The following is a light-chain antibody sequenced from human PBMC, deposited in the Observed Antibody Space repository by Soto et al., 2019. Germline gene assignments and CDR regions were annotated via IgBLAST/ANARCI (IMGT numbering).Light chain of an antibody. J-gene: IGLJ1*01. CDR3: CSYAGFTTYV. CDR2: GVN. CDR1: SSDIGLYDL. Sequence: QSVLTQPASVSGSPGQSVTISCTGTSSDIGLYDLVSWYRQYPGKAPKLLIYGVNKRPSGVSDRFSASKSGSTASLTISGLQAEDEADYYCCSYAGFTTYVFGTGTKVTVL. V-gene: IGLV2-23*02.